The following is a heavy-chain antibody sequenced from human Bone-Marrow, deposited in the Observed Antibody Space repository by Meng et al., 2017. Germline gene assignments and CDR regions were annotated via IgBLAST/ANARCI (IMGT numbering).Heavy chain of an antibody. Sequence: ASVKVSCKASGYTFTSYGISWVRQAPGQGLEWMGWISAYNGNTNYAQKLQGRVTMTTDTSTSTAYMELRSLRSDDTAVYYCARPRTPKHHYGMDVWGQGTTVTVSS. V-gene: IGHV1-18*01. CDR2: ISAYNGNT. J-gene: IGHJ6*02. CDR3: ARPRTPKHHYGMDV. D-gene: IGHD1-14*01. CDR1: GYTFTSYG.